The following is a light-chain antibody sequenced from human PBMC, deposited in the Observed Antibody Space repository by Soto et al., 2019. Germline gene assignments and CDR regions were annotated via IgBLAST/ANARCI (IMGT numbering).Light chain of an antibody. CDR1: LDVNSY. CDR3: QQRQYWPPIT. CDR2: DAS. J-gene: IGKJ5*01. Sequence: EIVLTQSPATLSLSPGGRSRLSCRASLDVNSYLAWYQQKPGQAPRLLIYDASNRAAGIPARFSGSGSGTDFTLTISSLEPEDFAIYYCQQRQYWPPITFGQGTRLEI. V-gene: IGKV3-11*01.